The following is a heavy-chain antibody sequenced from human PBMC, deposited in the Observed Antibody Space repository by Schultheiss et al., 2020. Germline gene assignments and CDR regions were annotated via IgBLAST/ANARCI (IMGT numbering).Heavy chain of an antibody. J-gene: IGHJ5*02. CDR3: ARPRLYANWFDP. V-gene: IGHV4-30-4*02. D-gene: IGHD5/OR15-5a*01. CDR2: IYYSGST. Sequence: SETLSLTCAVSGASISSGDWFWGWIRQHPGKGLEWIGYIYYSGSTNYNPSLKSRVTISVDTSKNQFSLKLSSVTAADTAVYYCARPRLYANWFDPWGQGTLVTVSS. CDR1: GASISSGDWF.